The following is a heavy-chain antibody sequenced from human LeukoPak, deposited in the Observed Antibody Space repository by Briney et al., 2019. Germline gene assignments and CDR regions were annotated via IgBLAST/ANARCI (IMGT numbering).Heavy chain of an antibody. V-gene: IGHV3-66*01. J-gene: IGHJ4*02. Sequence: GGSLRLSCAASGFTISSNYMSWVRQAPGKGLDWVSVIYSGGNTYYADSVKGRFTISRDNSKNTLYLQMNSLRAEDTAVYYCASRPSGDYPYFDYWGQGTLVTVSS. D-gene: IGHD4-17*01. CDR3: ASRPSGDYPYFDY. CDR1: GFTISSNY. CDR2: IYSGGNT.